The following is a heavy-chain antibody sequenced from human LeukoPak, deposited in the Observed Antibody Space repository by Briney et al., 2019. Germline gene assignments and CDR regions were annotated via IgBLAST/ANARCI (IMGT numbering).Heavy chain of an antibody. CDR1: GFTFNSYA. D-gene: IGHD6-13*01. J-gene: IGHJ5*02. CDR3: AKDHGELAAAGLNWFDP. CDR2: ISGSGGNT. V-gene: IGHV3-23*01. Sequence: AGGSLRLSCAASGFTFNSYAMSWVRQAPGEGLEWVSAISGSGGNTYYADSVKGRFTISRDNSKNTLYLKMNSLKAEDTAVYYCAKDHGELAAAGLNWFDPWGQETLVTVSS.